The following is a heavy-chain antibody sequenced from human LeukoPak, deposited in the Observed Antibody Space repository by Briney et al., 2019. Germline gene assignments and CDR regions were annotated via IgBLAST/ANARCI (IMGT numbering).Heavy chain of an antibody. Sequence: GGSLRLSCAASGFTFSSYAMSWVRQAPGKGLEWVSAISGSGGSTYYADSVKGRFTISRDNSKNTLYLQMNSLRAEDTAVYYCAKDADFGVVITLNFDYWGQGTLVTVSS. D-gene: IGHD3-3*01. J-gene: IGHJ4*02. V-gene: IGHV3-23*01. CDR3: AKDADFGVVITLNFDY. CDR2: ISGSGGST. CDR1: GFTFSSYA.